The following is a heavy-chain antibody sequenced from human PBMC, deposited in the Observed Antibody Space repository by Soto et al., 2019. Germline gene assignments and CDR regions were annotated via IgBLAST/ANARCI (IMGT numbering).Heavy chain of an antibody. CDR1: GGSITSYY. D-gene: IGHD2-15*01. CDR3: ARGVGYCSGGSCYQLIGYFDY. CDR2: IYYSGST. J-gene: IGHJ4*02. V-gene: IGHV4-59*01. Sequence: SETLSLTCTVSGGSITSYYWRWIRQPPGKGLEWIGYIYYSGSTNYNPSLKSRVTISVDTSKNEVSLKLSSVTAADTAVYYCARGVGYCSGGSCYQLIGYFDYWGQGTLVTVS.